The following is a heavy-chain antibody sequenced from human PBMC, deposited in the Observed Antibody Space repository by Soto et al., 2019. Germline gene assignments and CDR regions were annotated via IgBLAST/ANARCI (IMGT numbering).Heavy chain of an antibody. CDR3: ARDFLVFDSSSLDWFDP. CDR1: GFTFSSYA. D-gene: IGHD6-6*01. Sequence: GSLRLSCAASGFTFSSYAMHWVRQAPGKGLEWVAVISYDGSNKYYADSVKGRFTISRDNSKNTLYLQMNSLRAEDTAVYYCARDFLVFDSSSLDWFDPWGQGTLVTVSS. CDR2: ISYDGSNK. J-gene: IGHJ5*02. V-gene: IGHV3-30-3*01.